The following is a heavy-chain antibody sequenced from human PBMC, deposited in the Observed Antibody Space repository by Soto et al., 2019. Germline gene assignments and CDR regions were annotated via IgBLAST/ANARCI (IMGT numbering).Heavy chain of an antibody. CDR2: IYRSGTT. Sequence: QVQLQESGPGLVKPSGTLSLTCAVSGGSISSNSWWSWVRQPPGKGLEWIVEIYRSGTTYYNPSLESRVTVSVDKSKNQFSLRMSSVPAADTAVYYCARGAVADDFDYWGQGTLVTVSS. V-gene: IGHV4-4*02. CDR3: ARGAVADDFDY. D-gene: IGHD6-19*01. CDR1: GGSISSNSW. J-gene: IGHJ4*02.